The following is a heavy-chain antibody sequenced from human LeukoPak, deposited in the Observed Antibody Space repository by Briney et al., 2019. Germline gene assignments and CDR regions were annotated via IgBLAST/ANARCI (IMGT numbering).Heavy chain of an antibody. D-gene: IGHD3/OR15-3a*01. Sequence: SQTLSLTCTVSGGSISSGSYYWSWIRQPAGKGLEWIGRIYTSGSTNYNPSLKSRVTISVDTSKNQFSLKLSSVTAADTAVYYCARQEIGLRSFDPWGQGTLVTVSS. J-gene: IGHJ5*02. CDR3: ARQEIGLRSFDP. CDR2: IYTSGST. CDR1: GGSISSGSYY. V-gene: IGHV4-61*02.